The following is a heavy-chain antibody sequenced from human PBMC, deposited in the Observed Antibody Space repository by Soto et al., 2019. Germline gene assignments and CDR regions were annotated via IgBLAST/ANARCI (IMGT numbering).Heavy chain of an antibody. CDR1: GFTFSSCT. CDR3: SGCSGGACHKNYGMDV. Sequence: EVHLVESGGGLVKPGGSLRLSCAVSGFTFSSCTMNWVRQAPGKGLEWVSSISPSSGHIYYADSVKGRFTISRDNAKNSLFLQMNGVRGEDTAVYFCSGCSGGACHKNYGMDVWGQGTTVTVSS. J-gene: IGHJ6*02. D-gene: IGHD2-15*01. V-gene: IGHV3-21*06. CDR2: ISPSSGHI.